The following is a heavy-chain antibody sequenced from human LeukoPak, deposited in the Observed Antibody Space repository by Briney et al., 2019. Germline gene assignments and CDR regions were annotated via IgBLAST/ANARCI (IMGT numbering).Heavy chain of an antibody. J-gene: IGHJ4*02. Sequence: PSETLSLTCTVSGGSISSGGYYWSWLRQHPGKGLEWIGYIYYSGSTYYNPSLQGRVTLSVDTSKDQFSLKLSSVTAADTAVYYCARAPYYYGSGSYPHFDYWGQGTLVTVSS. CDR3: ARAPYYYGSGSYPHFDY. CDR1: GGSISSGGYY. D-gene: IGHD3-10*01. V-gene: IGHV4-31*03. CDR2: IYYSGST.